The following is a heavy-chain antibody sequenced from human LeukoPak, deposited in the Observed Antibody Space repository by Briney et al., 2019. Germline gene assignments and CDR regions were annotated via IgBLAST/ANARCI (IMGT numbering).Heavy chain of an antibody. CDR2: IYHSGST. V-gene: IGHV4-4*02. CDR1: GGSIGSGNW. Sequence: SETLSLTCAVSGGSIGSGNWWSWVRQPPGKGLEWIGEIYHSGSTNYNPSLKSRVTISVDKSKNQFSLKLSSVTAADTAVYYCASFDIVVVPAALSRYFDLWGRGTLVAVSS. CDR3: ASFDIVVVPAALSRYFDL. J-gene: IGHJ2*01. D-gene: IGHD2-2*01.